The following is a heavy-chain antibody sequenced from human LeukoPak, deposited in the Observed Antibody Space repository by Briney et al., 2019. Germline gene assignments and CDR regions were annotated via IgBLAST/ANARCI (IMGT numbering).Heavy chain of an antibody. J-gene: IGHJ4*02. D-gene: IGHD3-22*01. CDR3: AKDFSVYYYDSRVLDY. CDR1: GFTFSRYG. CDR2: IRYDGSNK. V-gene: IGHV3-30*02. Sequence: GGSLRLSCVASGFTFSRYGMHWVRQAPGKGLEWVAFIRYDGSNKYYADSVKGRFTISRDNSKKTLYLQMNSLRPEDTAVYYCAKDFSVYYYDSRVLDYWGQGTLVTVSS.